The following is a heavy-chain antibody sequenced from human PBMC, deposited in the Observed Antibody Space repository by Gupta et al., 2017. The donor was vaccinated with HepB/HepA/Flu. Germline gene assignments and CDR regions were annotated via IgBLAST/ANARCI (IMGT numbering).Heavy chain of an antibody. CDR1: GGSFSGYY. CDR3: ARGLVYCSSTSCPTNWFDP. V-gene: IGHV4-34*01. CDR2: INHSGST. Sequence: QVQLQQWGAGLLKPSETLSLTCAVYGGSFSGYYWSWIRQPPGKGLEWIGEINHSGSTNYNPSLKSRVTISVDTSKNQFSLKLSSVTAADTAVYYCARGLVYCSSTSCPTNWFDPWGQGTLVTVSS. J-gene: IGHJ5*02. D-gene: IGHD2-2*01.